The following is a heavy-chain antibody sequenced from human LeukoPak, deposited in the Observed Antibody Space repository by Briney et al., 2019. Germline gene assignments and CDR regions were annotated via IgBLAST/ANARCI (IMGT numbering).Heavy chain of an antibody. CDR2: ISSSSSTI. J-gene: IGHJ3*02. Sequence: GGSLRLSCAASGFTFSSYSMSWVRQAPGKGLEWVSYISSSSSTIYYADSVKGRFTISRDNAKNSLYLQMNSLRAEDTAVYYCARAKRNGFDIWGQGTMISVSS. CDR1: GFTFSSYS. CDR3: ARAKRNGFDI. V-gene: IGHV3-48*01.